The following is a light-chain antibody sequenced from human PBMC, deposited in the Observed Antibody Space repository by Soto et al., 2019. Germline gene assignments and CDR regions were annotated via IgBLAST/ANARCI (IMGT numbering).Light chain of an antibody. J-gene: IGLJ1*01. CDR1: NIGAES. CDR3: QVWDGSSDHYV. Sequence: SYELTQPPSVSVAPGQTAKIPCGGDNIGAESVHWYQQRPGQAPVLVVYDDSDRPSGIPERFSGSNSANTATLTISRVEAGDEADYFCQVWDGSSDHYVFGPATKLTVL. CDR2: DDS. V-gene: IGLV3-21*02.